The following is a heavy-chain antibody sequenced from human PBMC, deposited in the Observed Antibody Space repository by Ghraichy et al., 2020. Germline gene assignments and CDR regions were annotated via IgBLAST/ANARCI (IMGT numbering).Heavy chain of an antibody. CDR3: AGSLSDLDSGDS. J-gene: IGHJ4*02. CDR1: GGSISIDH. CDR2: ISYSGSA. D-gene: IGHD2-21*01. V-gene: IGHV4-59*03. Sequence: SETLSLTCTVSGGSISIDHWSWIRQPPGKGLEWIGYISYSGSASYSPSLKSRVTISLDTSKNQFSLKLTSVTAADTAVYYCAGSLSDLDSGDSWGQGTLVTISS.